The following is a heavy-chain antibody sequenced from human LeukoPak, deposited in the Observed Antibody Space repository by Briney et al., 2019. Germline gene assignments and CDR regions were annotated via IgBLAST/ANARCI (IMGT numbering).Heavy chain of an antibody. CDR3: AANSADYNTLGSSYKV. J-gene: IGHJ4*02. CDR2: ISYSGTT. V-gene: IGHV4-39*02. CDR1: SASISSSPYY. D-gene: IGHD3-10*01. Sequence: SETLSLTCTVSSASISSSPYYWGWIRQSPGKGLEWIGSISYSGTTYYNPSLKSRVTISVDTSKNHFSLKLSSVTAADTAVYYCAANSADYNTLGSSYKVWGQGTLVIVSS.